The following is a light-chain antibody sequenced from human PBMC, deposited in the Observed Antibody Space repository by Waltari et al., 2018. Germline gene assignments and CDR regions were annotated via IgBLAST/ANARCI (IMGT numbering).Light chain of an antibody. Sequence: ELVMTQSPATLSVSLGERAPLPCRASQSVRNNLVWYQQKPGQAPRLLIYGASNRVTGSPARFRGSVSGTEFTPTISSLQSEDVAVYYCQQYNNWPPWTFGQGTKVEIK. CDR1: QSVRNN. J-gene: IGKJ1*01. V-gene: IGKV3-15*01. CDR2: GAS. CDR3: QQYNNWPPWT.